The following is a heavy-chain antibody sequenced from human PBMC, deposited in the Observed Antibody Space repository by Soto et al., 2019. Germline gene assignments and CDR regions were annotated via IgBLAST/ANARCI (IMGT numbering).Heavy chain of an antibody. V-gene: IGHV4-30-2*01. CDR2: IYHSGST. J-gene: IGHJ5*02. CDR1: GGSISSGGYS. D-gene: IGHD2-2*02. Sequence: SETLSLTCAVSGGSISSGGYSWSWIRQPPGKGLEWIGYIYHSGSTYYNPSLKSRVTISVDRSKNQFSLKLSSVNAADTAVYYCARGVVVVPAAIRWCGPWGQGTLGTVSS. CDR3: ARGVVVVPAAIRWCGP.